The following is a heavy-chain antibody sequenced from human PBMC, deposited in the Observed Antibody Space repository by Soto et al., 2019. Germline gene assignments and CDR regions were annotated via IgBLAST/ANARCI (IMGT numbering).Heavy chain of an antibody. CDR2: INHSGST. CDR3: ARIYGSGNYYYYYYGMDV. V-gene: IGHV4-34*01. Sequence: PSETLSLTCAVYGGSFIGYYWSWIRQPPGKGLEWIGEINHSGSTNYNPSLKSRVTISVDTSKNQFSLKLSSVTAADTAVYYCARIYGSGNYYYYYYGMDVWGQGTTVT. D-gene: IGHD3-10*01. J-gene: IGHJ6*02. CDR1: GGSFIGYY.